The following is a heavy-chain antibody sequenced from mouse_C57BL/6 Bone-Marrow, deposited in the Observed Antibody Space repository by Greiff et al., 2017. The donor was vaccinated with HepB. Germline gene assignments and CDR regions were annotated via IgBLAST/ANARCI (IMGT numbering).Heavy chain of an antibody. D-gene: IGHD1-1*01. V-gene: IGHV1-69*01. CDR3: ATYNYYGSSDWYFDV. J-gene: IGHJ1*03. CDR1: GYTFTSYW. CDR2: IDPSDSYT. Sequence: QVQLQQPGAELVMPGASVKLSCKASGYTFTSYWMHWVKQRPGQGLEWIGEIDPSDSYTNYNQKFKGKSTLTVDKSSSTAYMQLSSLTSEDSAVYYCATYNYYGSSDWYFDVWGTGTTVTVSS.